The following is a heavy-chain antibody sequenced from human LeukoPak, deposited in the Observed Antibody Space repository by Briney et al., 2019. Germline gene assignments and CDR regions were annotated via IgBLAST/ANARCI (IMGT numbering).Heavy chain of an antibody. CDR1: GLTFSNYW. CDR2: INSDGSST. J-gene: IGHJ5*02. D-gene: IGHD5-18*01. V-gene: IGHV3-74*03. Sequence: PGGSLTLSCVASGLTFSNYWMHWVRQAPGKGLVWVSRINSDGSSTTYAESVKGRFTISRDNAKNTLYLQMNSLRAEDTAVYYCARDPHGYWWFDPWGQGTLVTVSS. CDR3: ARDPHGYWWFDP.